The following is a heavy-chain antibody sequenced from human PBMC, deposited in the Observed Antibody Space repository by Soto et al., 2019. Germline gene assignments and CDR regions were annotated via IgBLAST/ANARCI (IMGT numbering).Heavy chain of an antibody. J-gene: IGHJ4*02. V-gene: IGHV1-18*01. D-gene: IGHD2-15*01. CDR2: ISAYNGNT. CDR3: ARVLCSGGSCYYFDY. CDR1: GYTFTSYG. Sequence: ASVKVSCKASGYTFTSYGISWVRQAPGQGLEWMGWISAYNGNTNYAQKLQGRVTMTTDTSTSTAYMELRSLRSDDTAVYYCARVLCSGGSCYYFDYWGQGTLVTDSS.